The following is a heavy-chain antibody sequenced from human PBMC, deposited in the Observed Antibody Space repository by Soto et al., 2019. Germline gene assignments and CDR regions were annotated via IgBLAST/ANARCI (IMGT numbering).Heavy chain of an antibody. V-gene: IGHV4-31*03. Sequence: KPSETLSLTCTVSGGSISSGGYYWSWIRQHPGKGLEWIGYIYYSGSTYYNPSLKSRVTISVDTSKNQFSLKLSSVTAADTAVYYCARPSAATVGGMDVWGQGTTVTVSS. CDR3: ARPSAATVGGMDV. CDR1: GGSISSGGYY. D-gene: IGHD2-15*01. J-gene: IGHJ6*02. CDR2: IYYSGST.